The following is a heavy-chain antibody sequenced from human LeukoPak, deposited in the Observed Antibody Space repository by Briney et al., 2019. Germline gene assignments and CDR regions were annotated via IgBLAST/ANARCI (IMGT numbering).Heavy chain of an antibody. CDR2: ISGSGVGT. V-gene: IGHV3-23*01. CDR3: AKGFRSGASRYYFDY. J-gene: IGHJ4*02. Sequence: GASLRLSCVASGFTFSSYAMNWVRQAPGKRVEWVSTISGSGVGTYYADSVKGRFTISRDNSKNTVYLQMNSLRAEATAVYYCAKGFRSGASRYYFDYWGQGTLVTVSS. D-gene: IGHD7-27*01. CDR1: GFTFSSYA.